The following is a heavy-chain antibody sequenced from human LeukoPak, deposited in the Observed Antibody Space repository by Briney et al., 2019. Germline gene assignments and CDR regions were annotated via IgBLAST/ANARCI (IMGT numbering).Heavy chain of an antibody. D-gene: IGHD2-2*01. V-gene: IGHV1-69*13. J-gene: IGHJ6*02. CDR1: GDTFSSYV. CDR2: IIPMVGTP. Sequence: ASVKDSSKASGDTFSSYVISWGRQAPGQGLEWMGGIIPMVGTPNCAQRFQDRVTISADESTRTAYMELSSLRSDDTAVYYCARGGDIVILPTAMLPAYGLDVWGQGTTVTVS. CDR3: ARGGDIVILPTAMLPAYGLDV.